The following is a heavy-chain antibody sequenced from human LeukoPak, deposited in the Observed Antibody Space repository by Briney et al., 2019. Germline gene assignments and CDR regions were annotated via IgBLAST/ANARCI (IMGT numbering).Heavy chain of an antibody. V-gene: IGHV4-59*01. CDR1: GVSIGSYY. D-gene: IGHD3-22*01. J-gene: IGHJ4*02. CDR3: ARGTYYYDSRYYFDY. Sequence: PSETLSLTCTVSGVSIGSYYWNWIRQPPGKGLEWIGYIYYGGSTNYNPSLKSRVSISVDTSKNQFSLKLSSVTAADTAVYYCARGTYYYDSRYYFDYWGQGTLVTVSS. CDR2: IYYGGST.